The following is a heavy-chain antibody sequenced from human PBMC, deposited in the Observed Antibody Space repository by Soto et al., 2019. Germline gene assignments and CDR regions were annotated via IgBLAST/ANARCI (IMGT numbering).Heavy chain of an antibody. D-gene: IGHD2-21*02. CDR1: GDTFTDYY. CDR2: VNPSGGHT. Sequence: QVQLVQSGAEVKKPGASVKVSCKASGDTFTDYYIHWVRQAPGQGLEWMGTVNPSGGHTTYAQHFLGRMNMTRDTSTSTLYMELTSLTSEDTAVYYCARGGHVVVVTAAVDYWGQGTLVTVSS. V-gene: IGHV1-46*01. CDR3: ARGGHVVVVTAAVDY. J-gene: IGHJ4*02.